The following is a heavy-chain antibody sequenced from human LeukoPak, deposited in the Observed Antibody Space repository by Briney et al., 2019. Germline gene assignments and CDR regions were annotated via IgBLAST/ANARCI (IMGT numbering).Heavy chain of an antibody. D-gene: IGHD3-10*01. CDR1: GYTFSGYY. CDR3: ARVGLYGSGSYLVY. J-gene: IGHJ4*02. CDR2: TNPNSGAT. Sequence: ASVKVSCKASGYTFSGYYIHWGRQAPGQRLEWMGWTNPNSGATNYAQKFQGRVTMTRDTSITTAYMELSRLTCDDTAVCYCARVGLYGSGSYLVYWGQGTLVTVSS. V-gene: IGHV1-2*02.